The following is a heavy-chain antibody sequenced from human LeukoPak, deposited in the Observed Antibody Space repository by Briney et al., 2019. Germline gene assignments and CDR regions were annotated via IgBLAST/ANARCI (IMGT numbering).Heavy chain of an antibody. CDR1: GLSFRSAW. J-gene: IGHJ4*02. V-gene: IGHV3-15*07. CDR2: IRSKADNGTA. D-gene: IGHD2-2*02. Sequence: GGSLRLSCGASGLSFRSAWMYWVRQAPGKGLEWVGRIRSKADNGTAEYAALVKGRFTISRDDSKKMLYLQMNSLEVNDTAVYYCTTRGYCSGAGCYSDYWGQGTLVTVSS. CDR3: TTRGYCSGAGCYSDY.